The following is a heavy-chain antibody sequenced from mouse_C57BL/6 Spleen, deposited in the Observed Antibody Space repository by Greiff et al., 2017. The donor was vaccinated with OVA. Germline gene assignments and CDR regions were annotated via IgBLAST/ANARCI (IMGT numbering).Heavy chain of an antibody. CDR1: GYSITSGYY. J-gene: IGHJ2*01. CDR2: ISYDGSN. V-gene: IGHV3-6*01. Sequence: EVQLQESGPGLVKPSQSLSLTCSVTGYSITSGYYWNWIRQFPGNKLEWMGYISYDGSNNYNPSLKNRISITRDTSKNQFFLKLNSVTTEDTATYYCARGNEAYFDYWGQGTTLTVSS. CDR3: ARGNEAYFDY.